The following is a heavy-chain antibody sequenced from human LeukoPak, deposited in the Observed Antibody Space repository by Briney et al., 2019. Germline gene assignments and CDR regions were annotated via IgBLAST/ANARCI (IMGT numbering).Heavy chain of an antibody. CDR1: GFTFSSYS. V-gene: IGHV3-21*06. CDR3: ARDFRLHTTADAFDI. J-gene: IGHJ3*02. D-gene: IGHD3/OR15-3a*01. Sequence: GGSLRLSCAASGFTFSSYSMNWVRQAPGKGLEWVSCMRSGSSNIYYADSVKGRFTISRDNAKNSLYLQMNSLIAEDAAVYYCARDFRLHTTADAFDIWGQGTMVTVSS. CDR2: MRSGSSNI.